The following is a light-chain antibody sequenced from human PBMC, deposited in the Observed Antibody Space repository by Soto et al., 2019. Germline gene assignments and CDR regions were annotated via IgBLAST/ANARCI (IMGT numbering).Light chain of an antibody. CDR2: GAS. Sequence: EIVMTQSPATLSVSPGERATLFCRASQSISSNLAWYQQKPGQAPRLLIYGASTRATGIPARFSGSGSGTEFTLTISSLQSEDFAVYYCQHYNNWPRTFGLGTKVEFK. CDR3: QHYNNWPRT. V-gene: IGKV3-15*01. CDR1: QSISSN. J-gene: IGKJ1*01.